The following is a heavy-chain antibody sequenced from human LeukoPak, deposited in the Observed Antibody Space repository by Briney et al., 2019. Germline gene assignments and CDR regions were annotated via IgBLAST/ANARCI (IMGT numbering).Heavy chain of an antibody. D-gene: IGHD1-26*01. CDR3: ARTGGSFYFYYYMDV. Sequence: PSETLSLTCTVSGSSIRSSSYNWAWIRQPPGKGLECIGSIHYTGTTYYNPSLKSRVTISVDTSKNQFSLKLSSVTAADTAVYYCARTGGSFYFYYYMDVWGKGTTVTVSS. CDR2: IHYTGTT. J-gene: IGHJ6*03. V-gene: IGHV4-39*07. CDR1: GSSIRSSSYN.